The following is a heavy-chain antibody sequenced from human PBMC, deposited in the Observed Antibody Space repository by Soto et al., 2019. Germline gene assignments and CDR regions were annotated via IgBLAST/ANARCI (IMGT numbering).Heavy chain of an antibody. CDR3: AREYYYDTRGYYWSLDY. V-gene: IGHV4-30-4*01. CDR1: GGSISSGDYY. J-gene: IGHJ4*02. D-gene: IGHD3-22*01. Sequence: SETLSLTCTVAGGSISSGDYYWSWIRQPPGKGPEWIGYIYHSGSTYYNPSLKSRLTISVGTSKNQFSLKLSSVTAADTALYYCAREYYYDTRGYYWSLDYWGQGTLVTVSS. CDR2: IYHSGST.